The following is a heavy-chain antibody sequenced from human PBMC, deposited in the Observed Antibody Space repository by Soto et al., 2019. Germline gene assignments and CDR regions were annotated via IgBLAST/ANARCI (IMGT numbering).Heavy chain of an antibody. CDR2: IYYSGST. CDR1: GGSISSYY. CDR3: ARLVGYAYYYYMDV. D-gene: IGHD5-12*01. Sequence: SETLSLTCTVSGGSISSYYWSWIRQPPGKGLEWIGYIYYSGSTNYNPSLKSRVTISVDTSKNQFSLKLSSVTAADTAVYYCARLVGYAYYYYMDVWGKGTTVTVSS. V-gene: IGHV4-59*01. J-gene: IGHJ6*03.